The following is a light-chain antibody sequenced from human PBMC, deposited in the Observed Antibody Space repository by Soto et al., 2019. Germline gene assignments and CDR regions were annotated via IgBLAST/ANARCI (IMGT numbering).Light chain of an antibody. Sequence: DIQMTQSPSSLSASVGDRVTIPCQASQDVRKNIRWYQQKARKAPKLLIYDASNLETGVPSRFSGSGSGTDFTFTISSLQPEDIATYYCQQRHNLPHTFGPGTTVDIK. J-gene: IGKJ3*01. CDR1: QDVRKN. CDR3: QQRHNLPHT. V-gene: IGKV1-33*01. CDR2: DAS.